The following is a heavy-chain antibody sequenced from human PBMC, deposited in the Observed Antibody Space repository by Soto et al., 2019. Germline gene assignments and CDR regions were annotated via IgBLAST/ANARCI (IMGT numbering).Heavy chain of an antibody. Sequence: EVQLVESGGGLVQPGGSLKLSCAASGFTFSGSAMHWVRQASGKGLEWVGRIRSKANSYATAYAASVKGRFTISRDDSKNTAYLQMNSLKTEDTAMYYCTRVVVVPAAIGYYYYMDVWGKGTTVTVSS. CDR2: IRSKANSYAT. V-gene: IGHV3-73*01. J-gene: IGHJ6*03. D-gene: IGHD2-2*02. CDR1: GFTFSGSA. CDR3: TRVVVVPAAIGYYYYMDV.